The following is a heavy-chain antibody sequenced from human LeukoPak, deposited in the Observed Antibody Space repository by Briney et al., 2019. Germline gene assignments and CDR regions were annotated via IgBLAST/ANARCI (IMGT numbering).Heavy chain of an antibody. CDR2: INHSGST. D-gene: IGHD2-2*01. CDR1: GGSFSGYY. V-gene: IGHV4-34*01. CDR3: ARYCSSTSCSVDAVGHYYGMDV. Sequence: SETLSLTCAVYGGSFSGYYWSWIRQPPGKGLEWIGEINHSGSTNYNPSLKSRVTISVDTSKNQFSLKLSSVTAADTAVYYCARYCSSTSCSVDAVGHYYGMDVWGQGTTVTVSS. J-gene: IGHJ6*02.